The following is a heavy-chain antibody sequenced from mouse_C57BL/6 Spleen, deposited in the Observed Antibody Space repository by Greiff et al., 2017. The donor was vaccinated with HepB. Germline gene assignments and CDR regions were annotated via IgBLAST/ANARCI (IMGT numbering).Heavy chain of an antibody. D-gene: IGHD1-1*01. J-gene: IGHJ2*01. V-gene: IGHV1-7*01. CDR1: GYTFTSYW. CDR3: ASHYYGSYFDY. CDR2: INPSSGYT. Sequence: VQLQQSGAELAKPGASVKLSCKASGYTFTSYWMHWVKQRPGQGLEWIGYINPSSGYTKYNQKFKDKATLTADKSSSTAYMQLSSLTYEDSEVYYCASHYYGSYFDYWGQGTTLTVSS.